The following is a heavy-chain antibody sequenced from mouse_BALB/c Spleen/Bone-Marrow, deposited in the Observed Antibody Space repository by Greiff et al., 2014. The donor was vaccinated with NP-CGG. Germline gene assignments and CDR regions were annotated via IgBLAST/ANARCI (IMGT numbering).Heavy chain of an antibody. CDR1: GFTFSSYD. Sequence: DVMLVESGGDLVKPGGSLKLSCAASGFTFSSYDMSWGRQTPDKRLEWVATISSGGSNTYYPDSVKGRFTISRDNAKNTLYLQMSSLKSEDTAMYYCARHQRYYAMDYWGQGTSVTVSS. V-gene: IGHV5-6*02. CDR3: ARHQRYYAMDY. CDR2: ISSGGSNT. J-gene: IGHJ4*01.